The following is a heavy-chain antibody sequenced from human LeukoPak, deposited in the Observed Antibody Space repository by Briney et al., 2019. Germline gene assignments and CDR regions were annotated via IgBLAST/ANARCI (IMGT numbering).Heavy chain of an antibody. CDR2: IRADAITT. CDR1: GFTFSHHG. J-gene: IGHJ4*02. Sequence: GGSLRLSCAASGFTFSHHGMNWVRQAPGKGLEWVSGIRADAITTYYADSVKGRFTISRDNAKNSLYLQMNSLRAEDTAVYYCARGRRGGYDPFDYWGQGTLVTVSS. V-gene: IGHV3-23*01. D-gene: IGHD5-12*01. CDR3: ARGRRGGYDPFDY.